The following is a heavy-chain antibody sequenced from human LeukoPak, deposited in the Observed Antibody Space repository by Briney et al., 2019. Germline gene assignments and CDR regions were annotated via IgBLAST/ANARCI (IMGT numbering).Heavy chain of an antibody. J-gene: IGHJ3*02. CDR3: ARTYCSSTTCFVVAFDI. CDR2: IDGRGST. D-gene: IGHD2-2*01. Sequence: PSQTLSLTCTVSGGSISSGSYHWSWIRQPPGKGLEWIAEIDGRGSTNYNPSLKSRVTISIDTSKNQFSLKLSSVTAADTAVYYCARTYCSSTTCFVVAFDIWGRGTVVTVSS. V-gene: IGHV4-39*01. CDR1: GGSISSGSYH.